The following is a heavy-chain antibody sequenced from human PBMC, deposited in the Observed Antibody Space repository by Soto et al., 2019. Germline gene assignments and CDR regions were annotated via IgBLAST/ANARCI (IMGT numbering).Heavy chain of an antibody. J-gene: IGHJ4*02. Sequence: GGSLRLSSSVSGFSLITYAMHWVRQAPGKGLQYVASISSNGGSTYYADSVKGRLTITADESTSTGYMELISLRSDDTAVYYCAREGSGYNFWGQGTQVTVSS. V-gene: IGHV3-64*04. CDR1: GFSLITYA. CDR2: ISSNGGST. CDR3: AREGSGYNF. D-gene: IGHD5-12*01.